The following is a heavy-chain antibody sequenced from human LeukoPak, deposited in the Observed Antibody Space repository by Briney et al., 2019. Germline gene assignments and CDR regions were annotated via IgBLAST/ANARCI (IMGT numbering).Heavy chain of an antibody. D-gene: IGHD3-22*01. V-gene: IGHV1-8*01. Sequence: ASVKVSCKASGYTFTSYDINWVRQATGQGLEWTGWMNPNSGNTGYAQKFQGRVTMTRNTSISTAYMELSSLRSEDTAVYYCARGHSSGYYRDWYFDLWGRGTLVTVSS. CDR2: MNPNSGNT. CDR3: ARGHSSGYYRDWYFDL. CDR1: GYTFTSYD. J-gene: IGHJ2*01.